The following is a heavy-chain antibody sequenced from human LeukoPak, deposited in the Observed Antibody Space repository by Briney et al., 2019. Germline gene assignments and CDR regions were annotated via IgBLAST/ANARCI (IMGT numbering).Heavy chain of an antibody. CDR3: ARGVAGYGPYDY. V-gene: IGHV4-59*01. CDR1: GGSISNFY. J-gene: IGHJ4*02. D-gene: IGHD5-12*01. CDR2: INYSGNT. Sequence: SETLSLTCTVSGGSISNFYWSWIRQPPGKGLEWIAYINYSGNTNYNPSLTGRVTISLDTPKNQISLRLNSVTAADTAVCYCARGVAGYGPYDYWGQGTLVTVSS.